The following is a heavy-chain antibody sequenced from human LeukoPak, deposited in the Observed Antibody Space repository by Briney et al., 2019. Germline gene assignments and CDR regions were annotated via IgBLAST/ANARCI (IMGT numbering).Heavy chain of an antibody. Sequence: GGSLRLSCAASGFTFSSYGMHWVRQAPGKGLEWVAFIRYVGSNKYYADSVKGRFTISRDNSKNTLYLQMSSLRAEDTAVYYCAKDIVTMIVVATEGWSDPWGQGTLVTVSS. CDR2: IRYVGSNK. J-gene: IGHJ5*02. CDR3: AKDIVTMIVVATEGWSDP. V-gene: IGHV3-30*02. D-gene: IGHD3-22*01. CDR1: GFTFSSYG.